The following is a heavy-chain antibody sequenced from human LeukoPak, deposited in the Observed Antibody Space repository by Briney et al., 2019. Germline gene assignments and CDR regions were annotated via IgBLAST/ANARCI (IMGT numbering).Heavy chain of an antibody. J-gene: IGHJ4*02. CDR3: ARDLAALENYYFGY. D-gene: IGHD5-24*01. CDR1: GGSISSGSYY. Sequence: SETLSLTCTVSGGSISSGSYYWSWIRQPAGKGLEWIGRIYTSGSTNYNPSLKSRVTISVDTSKNQFSLKLSSVTAADTAVYYCARDLAALENYYFGYWGQGTLVTVSS. CDR2: IYTSGST. V-gene: IGHV4-61*02.